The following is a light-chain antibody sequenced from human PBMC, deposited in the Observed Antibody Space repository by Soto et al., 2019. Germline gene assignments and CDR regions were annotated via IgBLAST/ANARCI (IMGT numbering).Light chain of an antibody. V-gene: IGKV3-20*01. Sequence: DIVLTQSPGTLSLSPGERATLSCRASQSISSTLAWFQQKPGQSTMLLIYGASSRPTCIPDRFSGSGSGTDFTLAISRLEPEDFALYYCQQYGSPPFTFGGGTKVDIK. CDR1: QSISST. CDR3: QQYGSPPFT. J-gene: IGKJ4*01. CDR2: GAS.